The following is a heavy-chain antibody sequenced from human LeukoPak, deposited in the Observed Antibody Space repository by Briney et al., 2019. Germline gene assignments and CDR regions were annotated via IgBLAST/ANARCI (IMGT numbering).Heavy chain of an antibody. Sequence: PGRSLRLSCAASGFTFSSYAMHWVRQAPGKWLEWVAVISYDGSNKYYADSVKGRFTISRDNSKNTLYLQMNSLRAEDTAVYYCARDGPPIQLWPAGYFDYWGQGTLVTVSS. CDR2: ISYDGSNK. CDR1: GFTFSSYA. J-gene: IGHJ4*02. CDR3: ARDGPPIQLWPAGYFDY. D-gene: IGHD5-18*01. V-gene: IGHV3-30*04.